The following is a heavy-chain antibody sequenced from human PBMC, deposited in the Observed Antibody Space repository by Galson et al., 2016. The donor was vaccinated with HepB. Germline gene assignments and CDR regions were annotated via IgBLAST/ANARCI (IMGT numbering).Heavy chain of an antibody. D-gene: IGHD2-8*01. Sequence: SLRLSCAASGFTSTSNIMIWARQAPGKGLEWVSTIGGDGATFYGDSVKGRFTISRDDSKSTLYLQMDSLRVEDTATYHCTKRCMTNTCHNADDFWGQGTLVTVSS. CDR3: TKRCMTNTCHNADDF. CDR2: IGGDGAT. J-gene: IGHJ4*02. V-gene: IGHV3-23*02. CDR1: GFTSTSNI.